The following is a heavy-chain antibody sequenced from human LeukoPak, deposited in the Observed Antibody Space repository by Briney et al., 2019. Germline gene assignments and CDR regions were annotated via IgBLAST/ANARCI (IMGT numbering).Heavy chain of an antibody. J-gene: IGHJ4*02. CDR3: ARVENSATRGFYFDY. CDR1: GFTFSLYE. CDR2: ISSSGSTI. V-gene: IGHV3-48*03. D-gene: IGHD5-12*01. Sequence: GGSLGLSCAASGFTFSLYEMNWVRQAPGKGPEWVSYISSSGSTIYYADSVKGRFSISRDNAKNSLNLQMNSLRAEDTAFYYCARVENSATRGFYFDYWGQGALVTVSS.